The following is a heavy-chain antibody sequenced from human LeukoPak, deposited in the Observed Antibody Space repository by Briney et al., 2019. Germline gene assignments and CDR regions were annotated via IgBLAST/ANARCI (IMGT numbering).Heavy chain of an antibody. V-gene: IGHV4-59*08. CDR1: GGSISSYY. CDR2: IYYSGST. J-gene: IGHJ3*02. Sequence: TSETLSLTCTVSGGSISSYYWSWIRQPPGKGLEWIGYIYYSGSTNYNPSLKSRVTISVDTSKNQFSLKLSSVTAADTAVYYCARRERGYTFDIWGQGTMVTVSS. CDR3: ARRERGYTFDI. D-gene: IGHD6-13*01.